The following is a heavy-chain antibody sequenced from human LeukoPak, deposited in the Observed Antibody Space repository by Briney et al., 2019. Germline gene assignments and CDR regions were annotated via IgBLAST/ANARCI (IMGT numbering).Heavy chain of an antibody. CDR3: ARMDCYTSGTYTYPNFDY. CDR2: IKQDGSET. Sequence: GGSLRFSCAASGFTFSRCWMSWVRQAPGQGLEWVATIKQDGSETYYVDSVKGRFTISRDNAKNSLHLQMNSLRAEDAAVFYCARMDCYTSGTYTYPNFDYWGQGTLVTVSS. CDR1: GFTFSRCW. D-gene: IGHD3-10*01. V-gene: IGHV3-7*03. J-gene: IGHJ4*02.